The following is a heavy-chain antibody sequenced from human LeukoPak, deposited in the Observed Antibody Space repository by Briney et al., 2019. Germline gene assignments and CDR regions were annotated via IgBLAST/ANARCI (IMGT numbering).Heavy chain of an antibody. J-gene: IGHJ4*02. CDR1: SGSITGYC. CDR2: VYATGTT. CDR3: ARVGSGGAWFDF. V-gene: IGHV4-59*01. D-gene: IGHD6-19*01. Sequence: SGTLSLTCTVSSGSITGYCWSWIRQPPGKGLEWIGYVYATGTTNYNPSLKTRATISIDTSKNQLSLTLTSVTAADTAVYYCARVGSGGAWFDFWGQGTLVSVSS.